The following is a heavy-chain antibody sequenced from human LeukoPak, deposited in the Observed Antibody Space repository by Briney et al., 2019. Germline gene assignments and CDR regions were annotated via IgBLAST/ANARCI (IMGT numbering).Heavy chain of an antibody. CDR2: ISGSGGST. J-gene: IGHJ4*02. V-gene: IGHV3-23*01. Sequence: GGSLRLSCAASGFTFSSYAMSWVRQAPGKGLEWVSAISGSGGSTYYADSVKGRFTISRGNSKNTLYLQMNSLRAEDTAVYYCAKYSGLSYYDSSGYYLWEYYFDYWGQGTLVTVSS. CDR3: AKYSGLSYYDSSGYYLWEYYFDY. D-gene: IGHD3-22*01. CDR1: GFTFSSYA.